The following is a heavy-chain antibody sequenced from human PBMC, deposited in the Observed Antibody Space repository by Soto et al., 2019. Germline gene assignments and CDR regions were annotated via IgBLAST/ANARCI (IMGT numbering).Heavy chain of an antibody. D-gene: IGHD3-22*01. CDR2: IYFRGTT. CDR1: GRSISSYY. V-gene: IGHV4-59*01. CDR3: ARMNYYDTSGYTFDY. J-gene: IGHJ4*02. Sequence: SETLSLTCTVSGRSISSYYWSWIRQPPGKGLEWIGYIYFRGTTNYNPSLKSRVTMSADTSKNQFSLKLNSVTAADTAVYYCARMNYYDTSGYTFDYWGQGMMVTVS.